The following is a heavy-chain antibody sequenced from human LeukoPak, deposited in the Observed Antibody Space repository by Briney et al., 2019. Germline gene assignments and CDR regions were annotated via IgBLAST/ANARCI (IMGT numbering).Heavy chain of an antibody. CDR1: GFPFRNYW. J-gene: IGHJ4*02. V-gene: IGHV3-7*03. CDR3: AKDRTRQAY. CDR2: IKEDGSDK. Sequence: GPLRLSCAAAGFPFRNYWMSWVRQPPGKGLEWVANIKEDGSDKYYVDSLKGRFTISRDNAKNSLYLQMNSLRAEDTAVYYCAKDRTRQAYWGQGTLVTVSS. D-gene: IGHD3-3*01.